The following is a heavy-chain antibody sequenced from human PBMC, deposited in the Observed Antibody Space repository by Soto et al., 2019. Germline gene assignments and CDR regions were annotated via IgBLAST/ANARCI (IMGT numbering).Heavy chain of an antibody. J-gene: IGHJ4*02. D-gene: IGHD3-3*01. Sequence: LRLSCAASGFTFSSYSMNWVRQAPGKGLEWVSYISSSSSTIYYADSVKGRFTISRDNAKNSLYLQMNSLRDEDTAVYYCARSYDFWSGYSHFDYWGQGTLVTVSS. V-gene: IGHV3-48*02. CDR3: ARSYDFWSGYSHFDY. CDR1: GFTFSSYS. CDR2: ISSSSSTI.